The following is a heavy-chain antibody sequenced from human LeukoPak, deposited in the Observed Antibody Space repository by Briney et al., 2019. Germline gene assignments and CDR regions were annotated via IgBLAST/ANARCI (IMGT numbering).Heavy chain of an antibody. CDR3: ARDLEGAIDY. D-gene: IGHD1-26*01. CDR1: GGSISSSSYY. J-gene: IGHJ4*02. V-gene: IGHV4-39*07. CDR2: IYYSGST. Sequence: PSETLSLTCTVSGGSISSSSYYWGWIRQPPGKGLEWIGSIYYSGSTYYNPSLKSRVTISVDTSKNQFSLKLSSVTAADTAVYYCARDLEGAIDYWGQGTLVTVSS.